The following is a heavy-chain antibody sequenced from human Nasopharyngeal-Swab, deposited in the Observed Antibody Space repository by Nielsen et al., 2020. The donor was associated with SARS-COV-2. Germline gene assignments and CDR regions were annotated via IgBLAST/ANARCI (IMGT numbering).Heavy chain of an antibody. D-gene: IGHD3-10*01. Sequence: GESLKISCVASGFTFSSYAMSWVRQAPGKGLEWVSAISGSGGSTYYADSVKGRFTISRDNSKNTLYLQMNSLRAEDTAVYYCARDLSFGEIFDYWGQGTLVTVSS. CDR2: ISGSGGST. V-gene: IGHV3-23*01. J-gene: IGHJ4*02. CDR1: GFTFSSYA. CDR3: ARDLSFGEIFDY.